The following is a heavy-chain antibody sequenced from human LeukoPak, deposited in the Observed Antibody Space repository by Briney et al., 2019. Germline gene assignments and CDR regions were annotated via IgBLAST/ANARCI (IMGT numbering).Heavy chain of an antibody. CDR3: ARGSYDILTGSADYFDY. Sequence: PGGSLRLSCAASGFTFSSYSMNWVRQAPGKGLEWVSSISSSSSYIYYADSVKGRFTISRDNAKNSLYLQMNSLRAEDTAVYYCARGSYDILTGSADYFDYWGQGTLVTVSS. CDR2: ISSSSSYI. J-gene: IGHJ4*02. D-gene: IGHD3-9*01. CDR1: GFTFSSYS. V-gene: IGHV3-21*01.